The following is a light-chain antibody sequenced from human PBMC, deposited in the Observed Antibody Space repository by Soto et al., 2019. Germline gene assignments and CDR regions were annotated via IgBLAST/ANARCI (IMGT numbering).Light chain of an antibody. CDR2: DVS. V-gene: IGLV2-14*03. Sequence: LTQPASVSGSPAQSITISCTGTSSDVGGYNYVSWYQHHPGKAPKLMIYDVSNRPSGVSNRFSGSKSCNTASLSISGLQPEDEADYYCSSYRTSNTRQIVCGTGTKVTVL. CDR3: SSYRTSNTRQIV. J-gene: IGLJ1*01. CDR1: SSDVGGYNY.